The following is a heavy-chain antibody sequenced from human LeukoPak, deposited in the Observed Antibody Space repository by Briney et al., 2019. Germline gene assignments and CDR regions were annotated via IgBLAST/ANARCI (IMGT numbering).Heavy chain of an antibody. CDR3: AKDRAGGYYGSGSYFHY. D-gene: IGHD3-10*01. CDR2: ISWNSGSI. V-gene: IGHV3-9*01. CDR1: GFTFDDYA. J-gene: IGHJ4*02. Sequence: PGGSLRLSCAASGFTFDDYAMHWVRQAPGQGLEWVSGISWNSGSIGYEDSVKGRFTISRDNAKNSLYLQLNSLRAEDTALYYCAKDRAGGYYGSGSYFHYWGQGTLVTVSS.